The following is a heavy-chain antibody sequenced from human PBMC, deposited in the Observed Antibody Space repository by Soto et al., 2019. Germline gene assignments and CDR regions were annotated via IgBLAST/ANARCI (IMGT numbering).Heavy chain of an antibody. CDR3: ARGEYNWKY. CDR2: IYYSGST. D-gene: IGHD1-20*01. J-gene: IGHJ4*02. Sequence: PSETLSLTCTVSGGSVNNENHYWVWIRQPPGKGLEWIGSIYYSGSTHYNPSLKSRVTMSVDTSTNQFSLKLNSVTAADTAVYYCARGEYNWKYWGQGTLVTVSS. V-gene: IGHV4-39*07. CDR1: GGSVNNENHY.